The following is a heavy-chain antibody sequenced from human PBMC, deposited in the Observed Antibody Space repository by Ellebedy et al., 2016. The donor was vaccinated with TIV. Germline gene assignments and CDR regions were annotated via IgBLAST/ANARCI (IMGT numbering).Heavy chain of an antibody. CDR2: ISGSGGST. CDR1: GFTFSTSW. J-gene: IGHJ4*02. CDR3: AKDLRLCY. Sequence: GGSLRLSXAASGFTFSTSWMSRVRQAPGKGLEWVSAISGSGGSTYYADSVKGRFTISRDNSKNTLYLQMNSLRAEDTAVYYCAKDLRLCYWGQGTLVTVSS. V-gene: IGHV3-23*01.